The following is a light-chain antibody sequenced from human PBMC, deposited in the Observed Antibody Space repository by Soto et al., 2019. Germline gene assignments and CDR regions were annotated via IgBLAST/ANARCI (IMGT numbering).Light chain of an antibody. CDR1: QSLSGNF. CDR3: QQYGSSPT. V-gene: IGKV3-20*01. J-gene: IGKJ1*01. CDR2: GAS. Sequence: EIVLTQSPGTLSFSPGERSTLCFRASQSLSGNFLAWYQQKPGQAPRLLIYGASSRATGIPDRFSGSGSGTDFTLTITRLEPEDVAVYYCQQYGSSPTFGQGTKVDIK.